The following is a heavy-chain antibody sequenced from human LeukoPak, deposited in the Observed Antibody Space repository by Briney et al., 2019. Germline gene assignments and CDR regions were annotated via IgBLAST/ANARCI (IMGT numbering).Heavy chain of an antibody. CDR3: ATYSTRNARQVQS. J-gene: IGHJ5*02. CDR1: GFIFSNCW. D-gene: IGHD4-11*01. CDR2: IKTAASEK. V-gene: IGHV3-7*01. Sequence: GGSLRLSCAASGFIFSNCWMTWVRQAPGKGLEWVANIKTAASEKYYAASVKGGFPNSRDSAEMSLYLQMNSLRVEDTAVYYWATYSTRNARQVQSWGQGTLCTASS.